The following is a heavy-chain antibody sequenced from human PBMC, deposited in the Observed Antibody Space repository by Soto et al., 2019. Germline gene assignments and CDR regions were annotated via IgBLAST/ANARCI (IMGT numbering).Heavy chain of an antibody. CDR2: ISGSGGTT. CDR3: ALRYCSRTAYPPLNSYFYMDV. CDR1: GLTFSNYA. D-gene: IGHD2-2*01. V-gene: IGHV3-23*01. Sequence: GGSLRLSCAASGLTFSNYAMTWVRQAPGKGLEWVSGISGSGGTTFYAGSVKGRFAISRDNSKNTLYLQVNSLRAEDTAVYYCALRYCSRTAYPPLNSYFYMDVWGKGTTVTVSS. J-gene: IGHJ6*03.